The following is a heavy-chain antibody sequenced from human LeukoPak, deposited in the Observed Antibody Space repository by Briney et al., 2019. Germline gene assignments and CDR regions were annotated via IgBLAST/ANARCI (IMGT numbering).Heavy chain of an antibody. CDR1: GFIFTNYA. CDR3: AREGASFWGIDY. V-gene: IGHV3-30-3*01. Sequence: GGSLRLSRAASGFIFTNYAMHWVHQAPGKGLEWVAIISYDGNKKYHAGSVKGRFSISRDNSRNTLNLQMNSLRPNDTGVYWCAREGASFWGIDYWGQGTLVTVSS. D-gene: IGHD7-27*01. CDR2: ISYDGNKK. J-gene: IGHJ4*02.